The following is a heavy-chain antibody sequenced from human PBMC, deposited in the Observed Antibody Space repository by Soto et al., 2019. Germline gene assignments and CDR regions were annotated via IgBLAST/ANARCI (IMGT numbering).Heavy chain of an antibody. J-gene: IGHJ3*02. V-gene: IGHV3-66*01. Sequence: GASVKVSCKASGYTFTSYGISWVRQAPGQGLEWVSVIYSGGSTYYADSVKGRFTISRDNSKNTLYLQMNSLRAEDSAVYSCASRSEVVMDAFDIWRQGTMVTV. CDR2: IYSGGST. CDR1: GYTFTSYG. CDR3: ASRSEVVMDAFDI. D-gene: IGHD2-15*01.